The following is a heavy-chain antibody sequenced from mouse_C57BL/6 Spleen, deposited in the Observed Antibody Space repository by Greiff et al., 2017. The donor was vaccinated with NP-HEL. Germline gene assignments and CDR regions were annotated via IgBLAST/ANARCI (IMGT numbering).Heavy chain of an antibody. V-gene: IGHV1-50*01. CDR2: IDPSDSYT. Sequence: QVQLQQPGAELVKPGASVKLSCKASGYTFTSYWMQWVKQRPGQGLEWIGEIDPSDSYTNYNQKFKGKATLTVDTSSSTAYMQLSSLTSEDSAVYYCASHYYGSSYEWYFDVWGTGTTVTVSS. D-gene: IGHD1-1*01. J-gene: IGHJ1*03. CDR1: GYTFTSYW. CDR3: ASHYYGSSYEWYFDV.